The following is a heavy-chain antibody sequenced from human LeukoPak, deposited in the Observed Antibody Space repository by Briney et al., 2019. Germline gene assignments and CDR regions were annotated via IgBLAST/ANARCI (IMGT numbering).Heavy chain of an antibody. V-gene: IGHV3-21*01. J-gene: IGHJ5*02. D-gene: IGHD1-1*01. CDR2: ISSTGSSI. Sequence: AGGSLRLSCAASGFTFSYYTMSWVRQAPGKGLEWVSSISSTGSSIYYADSVKGRFTISRDNAKNSLYLQMSSLRAEDTAVYYCARDDVAWNDVHWFDPWGQGTLVTVSS. CDR1: GFTFSYYT. CDR3: ARDDVAWNDVHWFDP.